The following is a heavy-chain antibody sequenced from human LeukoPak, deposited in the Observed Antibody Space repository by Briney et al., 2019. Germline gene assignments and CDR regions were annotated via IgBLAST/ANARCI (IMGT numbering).Heavy chain of an antibody. CDR3: AREHTPFGSGCTAAY. Sequence: GGSLRLSCAASGFTFSSYGMNWVRQAPGKGLEWVSYISPSSSTIYYADSGKGRFTISRDNAKNSLYLQMSSLRAEDTAVYYCAREHTPFGSGCTAAYWGQGTLVTVSS. V-gene: IGHV3-48*01. CDR2: ISPSSSTI. J-gene: IGHJ4*02. CDR1: GFTFSSYG. D-gene: IGHD6-19*01.